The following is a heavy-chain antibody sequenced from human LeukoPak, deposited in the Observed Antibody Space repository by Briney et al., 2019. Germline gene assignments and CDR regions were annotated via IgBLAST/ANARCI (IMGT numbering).Heavy chain of an antibody. CDR3: ATTDGRDSSSFRRSYAFDI. Sequence: GGSLRLSCAASGFTFSSYSMNWVRQAPGKGLEWVSSISSSSSYIYYADSVKGRFTISRDNAKNSLYLQMNSLRAEDTAVYYCATTDGRDSSSFRRSYAFDIWGQGTMVTVSS. CDR1: GFTFSSYS. D-gene: IGHD6-6*01. J-gene: IGHJ3*02. V-gene: IGHV3-21*01. CDR2: ISSSSSYI.